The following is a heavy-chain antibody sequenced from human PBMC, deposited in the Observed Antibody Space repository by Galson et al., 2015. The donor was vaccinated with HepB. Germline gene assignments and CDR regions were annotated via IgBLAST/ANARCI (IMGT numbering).Heavy chain of an antibody. Sequence: SLRLSCAASGFSVSSNYMSWVRQAPGKGLEWVSVIYSGGSTDYADSVKGRFTISRDNSKNRLYLQMNSLRAEDTAVYYCARDSSGYFASTRSGFDYWGQGGLVTVSS. D-gene: IGHD3-22*01. V-gene: IGHV3-66*01. CDR2: IYSGGST. CDR1: GFSVSSNY. J-gene: IGHJ4*02. CDR3: ARDSSGYFASTRSGFDY.